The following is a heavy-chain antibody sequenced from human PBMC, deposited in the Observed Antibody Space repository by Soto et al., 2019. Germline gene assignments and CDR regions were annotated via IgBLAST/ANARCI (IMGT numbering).Heavy chain of an antibody. J-gene: IGHJ4*02. V-gene: IGHV1-18*04. Sequence: QVQVMQAGAEVKKPGDSVKVSCKTSGYIFSDYGINWVRQAPGQGLEWMGWISGYSGNANLAQKFQGRVTMTIDKSTRTAYMELRRLRSDDTAVYYCAKRTSGTTWGESDYWGQGTLFTVSS. CDR1: GYIFSDYG. CDR2: ISGYSGNA. CDR3: AKRTSGTTWGESDY. D-gene: IGHD4-17*01.